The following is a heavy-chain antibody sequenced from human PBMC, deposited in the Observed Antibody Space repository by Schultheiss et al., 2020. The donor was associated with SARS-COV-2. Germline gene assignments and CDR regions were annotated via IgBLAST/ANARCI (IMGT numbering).Heavy chain of an antibody. CDR3: ALAAAGVGGGFDY. Sequence: GGSLRLSCAASGFTFDDYAMHWVRQAPGKGLEWVSGISGSGGSTYYADSVKGRFTISRDNSKNTLYLQMNSLRAEDTAVYYCALAAAGVGGGFDYWGQGTLVTVSS. CDR2: ISGSGGST. CDR1: GFTFDDYA. V-gene: IGHV3-23*01. D-gene: IGHD6-13*01. J-gene: IGHJ4*02.